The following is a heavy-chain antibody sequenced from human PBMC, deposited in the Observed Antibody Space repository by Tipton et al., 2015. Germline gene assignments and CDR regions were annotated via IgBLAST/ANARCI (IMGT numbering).Heavy chain of an antibody. Sequence: RSLRLSCAASGFTFSSYGMHWVRQAPGRGLEWVAVIWYDGSNEYYADSVKGRFTISRDNSKNTLYLQMNSLRVEDTAVYYCARDLDRLHYGMDVWGQGTTVTVSS. CDR3: ARDLDRLHYGMDV. CDR1: GFTFSSYG. CDR2: IWYDGSNE. J-gene: IGHJ6*02. V-gene: IGHV3-33*01. D-gene: IGHD3-22*01.